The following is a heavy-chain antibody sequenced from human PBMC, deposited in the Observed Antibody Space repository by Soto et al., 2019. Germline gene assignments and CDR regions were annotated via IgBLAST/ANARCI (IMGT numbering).Heavy chain of an antibody. CDR1: GFTFSNAW. V-gene: IGHV3-15*01. J-gene: IGHJ4*02. CDR2: IKSKTDGGTT. Sequence: EVQLVESGGGLVKPGGSLRLSCAAYGFTFSNAWMSWVRQAPGKGLEWVGRIKSKTDGGTTDYAAPVKGRFTISRDDSKNTLYLQMNSLKTEDTAVYYCTTDGGSITIFGVVIYGRDYWGQGTLVTVSS. CDR3: TTDGGSITIFGVVIYGRDY. D-gene: IGHD3-3*01.